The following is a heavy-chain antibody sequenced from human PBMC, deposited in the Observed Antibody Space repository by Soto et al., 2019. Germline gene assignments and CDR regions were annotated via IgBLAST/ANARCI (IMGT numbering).Heavy chain of an antibody. Sequence: EVQLVESGGGLVKPGGSLRLSCAASGFTFSSYSMNWVRQAPGKGLEWVSSISSSSSYIYYADSVKGRITISSDNAKNSLYLQMNSQRAKNTAVYYCARDGVVGAKSKFDYWGQGTLVTVSS. J-gene: IGHJ4*02. D-gene: IGHD1-26*01. CDR3: ARDGVVGAKSKFDY. CDR1: GFTFSSYS. V-gene: IGHV3-21*04. CDR2: ISSSSSYI.